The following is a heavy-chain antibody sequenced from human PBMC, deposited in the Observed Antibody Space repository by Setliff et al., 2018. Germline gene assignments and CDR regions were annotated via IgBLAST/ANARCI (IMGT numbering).Heavy chain of an antibody. Sequence: PSETLSLTCSVSGGSISSGSYYWGWIRQSPGKGLEWIGSMYYSGSTYYNPSLKGRVTLSVDTTKNQFSLKLTSMTAADTAVYFCARHLLVQGTYHFDYWGQGSPVTVLL. V-gene: IGHV4-39*01. J-gene: IGHJ4*02. CDR2: MYYSGST. CDR1: GGSISSGSYY. CDR3: ARHLLVQGTYHFDY. D-gene: IGHD3-10*01.